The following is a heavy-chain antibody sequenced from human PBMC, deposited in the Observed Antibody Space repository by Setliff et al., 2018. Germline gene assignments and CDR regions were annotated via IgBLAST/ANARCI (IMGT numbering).Heavy chain of an antibody. Sequence: ASVKVSCKASGYTFANYGLHWVRQAPGQRPEWMGWISTDSGNTRYSQKFQGRVTIARDTSASTAYMELSSLRSEDTAIYFRARGQDSGSWIIDGWGQGTLVTVSS. D-gene: IGHD1-26*01. CDR3: ARGQDSGSWIIDG. V-gene: IGHV1-3*04. J-gene: IGHJ4*02. CDR2: ISTDSGNT. CDR1: GYTFANYG.